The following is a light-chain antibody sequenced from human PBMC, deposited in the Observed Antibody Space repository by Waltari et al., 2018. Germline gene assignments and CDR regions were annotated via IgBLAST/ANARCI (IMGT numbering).Light chain of an antibody. CDR1: SPAVQGYAP. J-gene: IGLJ3*02. Sequence: QSALTHPPSASGSPGQSTTIPCTGLSPAVQGYAPVLRYQQHPGKAPKLLIYEVTKRPSGVPYRFAGSKSDNTASLAVSGLQAEDEADYYCSSYAGGSSLMFGGGTKLTVL. CDR3: SSYAGGSSLM. CDR2: EVT. V-gene: IGLV2-8*01.